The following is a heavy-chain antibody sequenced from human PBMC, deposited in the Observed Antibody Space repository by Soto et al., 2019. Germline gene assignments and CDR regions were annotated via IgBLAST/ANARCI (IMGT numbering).Heavy chain of an antibody. CDR1: GGTFSSYA. CDR3: ARGVTMIVVVIPNDTAFDI. D-gene: IGHD3-22*01. J-gene: IGHJ3*02. V-gene: IGHV1-69*01. Sequence: QVPLVQSGAEVKKPGSSVKVSCEASGGTFSSYAINWVRQAPGQGLEWMGGIIPIFGTANYAQKFQGRVTITADESTSTAYMELSSLRSEDTAVYYCARGVTMIVVVIPNDTAFDIWGQGTMVTVSS. CDR2: IIPIFGTA.